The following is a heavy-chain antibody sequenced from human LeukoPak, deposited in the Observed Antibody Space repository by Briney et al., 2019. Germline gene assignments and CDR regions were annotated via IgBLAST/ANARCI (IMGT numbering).Heavy chain of an antibody. D-gene: IGHD1-26*01. CDR3: AREEWEQENGMDV. V-gene: IGHV4-30-4*08. CDR2: IYYSGST. Sequence: PSETLSLTCTVSGGSISSGDYYWRWIRQPPGKGLEWIGYIYYSGSTYYNPSLKSRVTISVDTSKNQFSLKLSSVTAADTAVYYCAREEWEQENGMDVWGQGTTVTVSS. J-gene: IGHJ6*02. CDR1: GGSISSGDYY.